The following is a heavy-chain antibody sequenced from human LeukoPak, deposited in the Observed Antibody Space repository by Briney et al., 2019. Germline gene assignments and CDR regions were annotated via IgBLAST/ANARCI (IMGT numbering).Heavy chain of an antibody. Sequence: SETLSLTCTVSGGSISSYYWSWIRQPPGKGLEWIGYIYYSGSTNYNPSLKSRVTIPVDTSKNQFSLKLSSVTAADTAVYYCARDLATYVDYWGQGTLVTVSS. CDR1: GGSISSYY. V-gene: IGHV4-59*01. CDR3: ARDLATYVDY. CDR2: IYYSGST. J-gene: IGHJ4*02. D-gene: IGHD5-12*01.